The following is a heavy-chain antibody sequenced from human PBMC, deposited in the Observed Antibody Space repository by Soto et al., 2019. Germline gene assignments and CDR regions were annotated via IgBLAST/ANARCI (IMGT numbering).Heavy chain of an antibody. CDR3: ARDIDWNLDY. V-gene: IGHV1-18*04. CDR1: GYTFSSYG. D-gene: IGHD1-1*01. Sequence: ASVKVSCKASGYTFSSYGISWVRQAPGQGLEWMGWVYNGNTKDAQRFQGRVTMTTDTSTSTAYMELRSLRSDDTAVYYCARDIDWNLDYRGQGTLVTVSS. J-gene: IGHJ4*02. CDR2: VYNGNT.